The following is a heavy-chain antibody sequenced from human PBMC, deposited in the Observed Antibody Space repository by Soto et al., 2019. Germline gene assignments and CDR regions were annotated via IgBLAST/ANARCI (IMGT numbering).Heavy chain of an antibody. CDR1: GYTFAYRG. CDR2: ISAYNGNT. V-gene: IGHV1-18*01. CDR3: VREGTCSSTSCPTYFSFGMDV. D-gene: IGHD2-2*01. Sequence: ALMRLSWKASGYTFAYRGISRERQAPGQGLEWMGWISAYNGNTNYAQKFQGRVTMTTDTFTRTAYMEVRSLRSDDTAVYYCVREGTCSSTSCPTYFSFGMDVWG. J-gene: IGHJ6*02.